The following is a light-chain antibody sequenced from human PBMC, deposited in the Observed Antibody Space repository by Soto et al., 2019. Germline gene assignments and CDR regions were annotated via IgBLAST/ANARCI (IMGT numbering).Light chain of an antibody. CDR2: EVT. V-gene: IGLV2-23*02. J-gene: IGLJ1*01. CDR1: SSDVGPYNL. CDR3: CSYAGSSSSI. Sequence: QSALTQPASVSGSPGQSITISCSGTSSDVGPYNLVSWYQQYPGKAPRLMIYEVTKRPSGVSNRFSGSKSGNTASLTISGLQPEDEADYYCCSYAGSSSSIFGTGTKLTVL.